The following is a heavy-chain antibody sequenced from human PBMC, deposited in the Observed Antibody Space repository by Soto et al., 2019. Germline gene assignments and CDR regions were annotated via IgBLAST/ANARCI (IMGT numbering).Heavy chain of an antibody. J-gene: IGHJ5*02. D-gene: IGHD3-10*01. CDR3: ARGSTRGRFDP. CDR2: INHSGST. CDR1: GGSFSGYY. V-gene: IGHV4-34*01. Sequence: QVQLQQWGAGLLKPSETLSLTCAVYGGSFSGYYWSWIRQPPGKGLEWIGEINHSGSTNYNPSLKSRVTISVDTSKNQFPLKLSSVTAADTAVYYCARGSTRGRFDPWGQGTLVTVSS.